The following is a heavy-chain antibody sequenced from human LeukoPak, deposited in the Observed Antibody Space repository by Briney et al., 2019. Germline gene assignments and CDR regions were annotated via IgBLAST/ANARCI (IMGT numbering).Heavy chain of an antibody. J-gene: IGHJ4*02. D-gene: IGHD3-9*01. CDR1: GFSFSTYD. CDR3: AKGSIDWYYFDY. Sequence: GGSLRLSCAASGFSFSTYDMHWVRRAPGKGLEWVAVMSSDGSHKYWADSVKGRFTISRDNSKNTVYLQMNSLRAEDTAVYYCAKGSIDWYYFDYWGQGTLVTVSS. CDR2: MSSDGSHK. V-gene: IGHV3-30*18.